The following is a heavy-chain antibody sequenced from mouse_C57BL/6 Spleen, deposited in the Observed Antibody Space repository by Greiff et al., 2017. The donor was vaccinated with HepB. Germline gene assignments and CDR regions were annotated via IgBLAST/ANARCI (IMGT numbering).Heavy chain of an antibody. CDR3: ARGPDFDY. Sequence: VQLQQSGAELVKPGASVKLSCTASGFNFKDYYMHWVKQRTEQGLEWIGRIHPEDGDTNYAPKFQGKATIAADTSSNTAYLQLSSLTSEDAAVYYCARGPDFDYWGQGTTLTVAS. CDR1: GFNFKDYY. J-gene: IGHJ2*01. V-gene: IGHV14-2*01. CDR2: IHPEDGDT.